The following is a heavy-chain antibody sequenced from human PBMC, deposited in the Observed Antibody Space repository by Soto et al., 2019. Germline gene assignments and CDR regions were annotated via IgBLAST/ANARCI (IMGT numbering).Heavy chain of an antibody. CDR2: IYYSGST. D-gene: IGHD3-10*01. Sequence: ETLSLTCTVSGGSISSYYWSWIRQPPGKGLEWIGYIYYSGSTNYNPSLKSRVTISVDTSKNQFSLKLSSVTAADTAVYYCARDRRGWFGELFFYGMDVWGQGTTVTVSS. J-gene: IGHJ6*02. V-gene: IGHV4-59*01. CDR1: GGSISSYY. CDR3: ARDRRGWFGELFFYGMDV.